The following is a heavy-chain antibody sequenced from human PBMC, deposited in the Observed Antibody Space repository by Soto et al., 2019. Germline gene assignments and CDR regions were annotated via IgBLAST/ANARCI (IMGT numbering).Heavy chain of an antibody. D-gene: IGHD2-2*03. CDR2: ISCSGGST. Sequence: GGSLSLSCAASGFTFSSYAMSWVRQAPGKGLEWVSAISCSGGSTYYADSVKGRFTISRDNPKNTLYLQRDSLRAGDMSVYYCARLGYCSSTSCLADPWGQGTLVTVSS. CDR3: ARLGYCSSTSCLADP. V-gene: IGHV3-23*01. CDR1: GFTFSSYA. J-gene: IGHJ5*02.